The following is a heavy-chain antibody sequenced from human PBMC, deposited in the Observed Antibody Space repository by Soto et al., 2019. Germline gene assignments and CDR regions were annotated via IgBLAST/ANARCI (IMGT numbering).Heavy chain of an antibody. Sequence: EVQLLESGGGFVQPGGSLRLSCAASGFTFSSYAMTWVRQAPGKGLEWVSAIGGTGDQIFYADSVRGRFTISRDNSKNTLYLQMNSLRSEDTAVYSCATVPWLQFATYFDHWGQGTLVTVSS. V-gene: IGHV3-23*01. J-gene: IGHJ4*02. CDR1: GFTFSSYA. CDR3: ATVPWLQFATYFDH. D-gene: IGHD5-12*01. CDR2: IGGTGDQI.